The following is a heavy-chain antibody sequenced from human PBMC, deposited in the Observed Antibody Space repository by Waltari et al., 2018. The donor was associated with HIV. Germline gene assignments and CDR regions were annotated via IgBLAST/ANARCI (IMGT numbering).Heavy chain of an antibody. CDR1: GFTFTNAR. Sequence: EVQLVESGGGLVKPGGSLRLSCAASGFTFTNARVSWVRQAPGQGLGWVGRVKSETDGGTTDYSAPVKGRFTISRDDSKNTLYLQMNSLKTEDTAVYYCTTGDIVVVTDYWGQGTLVTVSS. V-gene: IGHV3-15*01. J-gene: IGHJ4*02. D-gene: IGHD2-21*02. CDR3: TTGDIVVVTDY. CDR2: VKSETDGGTT.